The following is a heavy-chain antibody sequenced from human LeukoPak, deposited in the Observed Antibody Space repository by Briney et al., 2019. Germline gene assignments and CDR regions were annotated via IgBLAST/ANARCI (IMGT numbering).Heavy chain of an antibody. D-gene: IGHD3-10*01. CDR2: INHSGST. V-gene: IGHV4-34*01. CDR1: GGSFSGYY. Sequence: PSETLSLTCAVYGGSFSGYYWSWIRQPPGKGLEWIGEINHSGSTNYNPSLKSRVTISVDTSKNQFSLELSSVTAADTAVYYCARRTKYYYGSGSYWPTWGQGTLVTVSS. J-gene: IGHJ5*02. CDR3: ARRTKYYYGSGSYWPT.